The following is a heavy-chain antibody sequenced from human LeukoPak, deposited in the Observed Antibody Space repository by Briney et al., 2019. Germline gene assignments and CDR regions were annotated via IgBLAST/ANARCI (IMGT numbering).Heavy chain of an antibody. V-gene: IGHV3-7*01. CDR1: GFTFNNFW. Sequence: GGSLRLSCAASGFTFNNFWMSWVRQAPGKGLEWVANINQDGSAEYYVDSVKGRFTISRDNAKNSLYLQMNSLRAEDTAVYYCARAEATGRVDCWGQGTLVTVSS. CDR2: INQDGSAE. CDR3: ARAEATGRVDC. D-gene: IGHD6-13*01. J-gene: IGHJ4*02.